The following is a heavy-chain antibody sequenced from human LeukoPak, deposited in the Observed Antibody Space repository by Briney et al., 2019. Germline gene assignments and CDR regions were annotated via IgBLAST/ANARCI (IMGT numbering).Heavy chain of an antibody. Sequence: GGSLRLSCAASGFTFDDYAMHWGRQAPGKGLEWVSGISWNSGSLDYADSVKGRFTISRDNAKNSLYLQMNSLRAEDTALYYCAKDMAGGDWTGDAFDIWGQGTMVTVSS. D-gene: IGHD2-21*02. CDR1: GFTFDDYA. CDR2: ISWNSGSL. CDR3: AKDMAGGDWTGDAFDI. J-gene: IGHJ3*02. V-gene: IGHV3-9*01.